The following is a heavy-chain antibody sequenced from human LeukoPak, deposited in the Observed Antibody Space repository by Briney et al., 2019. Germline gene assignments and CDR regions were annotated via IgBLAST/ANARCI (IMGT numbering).Heavy chain of an antibody. CDR1: GFTFSSYG. Sequence: GGSLRLSCAASGFTFSSYGMHWVRQAPGKGLEWVAFIRYDGSNKYYADSVKGRFTISRDNSKNTLYLQMNSLRADDTAVYYCAKDLRYSGTLRAMDYWGQGTLVTVSS. V-gene: IGHV3-30*02. CDR2: IRYDGSNK. CDR3: AKDLRYSGTLRAMDY. D-gene: IGHD1-26*01. J-gene: IGHJ4*02.